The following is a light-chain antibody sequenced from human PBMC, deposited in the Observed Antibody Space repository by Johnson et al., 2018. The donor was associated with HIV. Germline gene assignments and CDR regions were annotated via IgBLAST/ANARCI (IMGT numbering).Light chain of an antibody. CDR2: ENN. J-gene: IGLJ1*01. Sequence: QAVLTQPPSVSAAPGQKVSISCSGSSSNIGNNYVSWYQQVPGTAPKLLIYENNKRPSGIPDRFSASKSGTSATLGITGLQTGDEADYYCATWDSSLSGGVCGTGTKVTVL. CDR1: SSNIGNNY. CDR3: ATWDSSLSGGV. V-gene: IGLV1-51*02.